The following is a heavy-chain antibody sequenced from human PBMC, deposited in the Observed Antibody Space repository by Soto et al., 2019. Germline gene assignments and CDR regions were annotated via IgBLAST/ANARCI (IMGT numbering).Heavy chain of an antibody. D-gene: IGHD6-6*01. CDR2: ISGSGGNT. CDR1: GFPFSTYA. Sequence: EVQLLESGGGLVQPGGSLRLSCAASGFPFSTYAMTWVRQAPGKGLEWVSAISGSGGNTYYADSVKGRFTISRDKSKSTLFLQMNSLRAEDTAVYYCAKNWDTTFSSSSHWGQGALVTVSS. V-gene: IGHV3-23*01. CDR3: AKNWDTTFSSSSH. J-gene: IGHJ4*02.